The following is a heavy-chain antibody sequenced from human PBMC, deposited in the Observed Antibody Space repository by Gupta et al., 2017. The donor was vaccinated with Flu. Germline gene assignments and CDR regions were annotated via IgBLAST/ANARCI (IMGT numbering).Heavy chain of an antibody. J-gene: IGHJ4*02. D-gene: IGHD6-19*01. V-gene: IGHV3-33*01. Sequence: QVQLVESGGGVVQPGGSLRLSCAASGFIFDDFGMHWVRQAPGKGLEWVAVIRHDGATKYHADSVKGRFTISRDNYKNTLYLQMSSLRAEDTAVYFCARSFGSVWGVDHWGQGTLVTVSS. CDR1: GFIFDDFG. CDR3: ARSFGSVWGVDH. CDR2: IRHDGATK.